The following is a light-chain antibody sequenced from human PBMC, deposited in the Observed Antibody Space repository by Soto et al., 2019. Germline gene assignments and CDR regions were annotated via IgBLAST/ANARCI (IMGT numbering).Light chain of an antibody. CDR3: LHRMNWPLT. CDR1: ETVSSY. J-gene: IGKJ5*01. V-gene: IGKV3-11*01. CDR2: DAS. Sequence: VLTPSPFTLSLSPGDRATLSCRASETVSSYLLWYQQKPGQDPRLLIYDASERATGIPARFSGSGSETDFTLTISSLEPEDFGVYYCLHRMNWPLTFGQGTRLEIK.